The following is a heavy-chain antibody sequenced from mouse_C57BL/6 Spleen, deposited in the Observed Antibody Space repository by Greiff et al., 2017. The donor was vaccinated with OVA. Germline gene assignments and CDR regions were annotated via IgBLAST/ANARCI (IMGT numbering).Heavy chain of an antibody. CDR3: ARDGYYGYAMDY. V-gene: IGHV1-52*01. Sequence: QVQLKQPGAELVRPGSSVKLSCKASGYTFTSYWMHWVKQRPIQGLEWIGNIDPSDSETHYNQKFKDKATLTVDKSSSTAYMQLSSLTSEDSAVYYGARDGYYGYAMDYWGQGTSVTVSS. J-gene: IGHJ4*01. CDR2: IDPSDSET. CDR1: GYTFTSYW. D-gene: IGHD2-3*01.